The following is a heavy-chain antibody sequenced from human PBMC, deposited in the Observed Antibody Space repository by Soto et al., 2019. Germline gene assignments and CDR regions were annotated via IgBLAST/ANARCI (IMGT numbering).Heavy chain of an antibody. D-gene: IGHD1-7*01. CDR2: IFWNDER. CDR1: GFSLSKARMG. Sequence: QVTLKETGPVLVKPTYTLTLTCTVSGFSLSKARMGVSWIRQPPGKALEWLAHIFWNDERSYNTSLKSRLTISRDTSKSHVVLTMTNVDPVDTGTYFCARALREELPIYYFDSWGQGTLVTVSS. J-gene: IGHJ4*02. CDR3: ARALREELPIYYFDS. V-gene: IGHV2-26*01.